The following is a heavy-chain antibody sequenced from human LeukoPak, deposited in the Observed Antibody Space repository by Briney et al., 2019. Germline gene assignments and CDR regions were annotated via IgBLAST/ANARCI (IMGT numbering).Heavy chain of an antibody. J-gene: IGHJ4*02. CDR1: GFTFSDFY. CDR3: AKGHTYGMI. CDR2: ISTTGTTV. D-gene: IGHD2-8*01. Sequence: GGSLRLSCAASGFTFSDFYMSWFRQTPGKGLEWVPYISTTGTTVDYADSVKGRFTISRDNAKGSLYLQMNNLGADDTAVYYCAKGHTYGMIWGQGTLVTVSS. V-gene: IGHV3-11*01.